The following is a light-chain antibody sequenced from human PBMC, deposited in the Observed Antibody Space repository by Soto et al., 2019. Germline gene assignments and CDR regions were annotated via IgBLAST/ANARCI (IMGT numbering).Light chain of an antibody. CDR1: QSVSSSY. CDR3: QQYGSSPWK. V-gene: IGKV3-20*01. Sequence: EIVLTQSPGTLSLSPGEIATLSCSASQSVSSSYLVWHQQKPGQAPRLLIYAASRRATGIPDRFSGSGSGTDFTLTISRLEPEDFAVYYCQQYGSSPWKCGQGTKGDIK. CDR2: AAS. J-gene: IGKJ1*01.